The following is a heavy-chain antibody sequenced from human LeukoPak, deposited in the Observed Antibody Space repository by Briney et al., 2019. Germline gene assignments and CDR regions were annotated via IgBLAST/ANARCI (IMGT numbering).Heavy chain of an antibody. CDR1: GYTFTSYD. CDR2: MNPNSGNT. D-gene: IGHD3-10*01. J-gene: IGHJ5*02. CDR3: ARDSPSIYGSGRRFDP. Sequence: ASVKVSCKASGYTFTSYDINWVRQATGQGLEWMGWMNPNSGNTGYAQKFQGRVTMTRNTSISTAYMELSSLRSEDTAVYYCARDSPSIYGSGRRFDPWGQGTLVTVSS. V-gene: IGHV1-8*01.